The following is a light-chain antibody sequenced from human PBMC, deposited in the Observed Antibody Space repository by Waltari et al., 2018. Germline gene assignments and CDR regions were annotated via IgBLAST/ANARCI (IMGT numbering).Light chain of an antibody. Sequence: DIQMTQSPSSLSASVGDRVTITCRASQSISHFLNGYQQKPGRAPKVLIYGASSLQSGVPSRFSGSESGTDFTLTISSLQPEDFATYYCQQSYSIPNTFGQGTKLEIK. V-gene: IGKV1-39*01. CDR1: QSISHF. J-gene: IGKJ2*01. CDR3: QQSYSIPNT. CDR2: GAS.